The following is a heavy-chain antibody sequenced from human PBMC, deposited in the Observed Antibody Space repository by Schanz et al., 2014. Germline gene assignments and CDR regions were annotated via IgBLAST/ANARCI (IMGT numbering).Heavy chain of an antibody. D-gene: IGHD1-1*01. Sequence: QVQLQESGPGLVKPSQTLYLTCTVSGGSIRSGTYYWSWIRQPAGKALEWVGRVFPNGITNYNPSLKSRVPISLNPSKNQFSLPLTSLTAADTAVYYCARDTTWRLDLWGRGTLVTVSS. J-gene: IGHJ2*01. CDR1: GGSIRSGTYY. V-gene: IGHV4-61*02. CDR3: ARDTTWRLDL. CDR2: VFPNGIT.